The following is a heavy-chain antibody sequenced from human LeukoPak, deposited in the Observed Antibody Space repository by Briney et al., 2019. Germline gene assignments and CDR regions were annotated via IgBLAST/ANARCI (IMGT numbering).Heavy chain of an antibody. D-gene: IGHD3-22*01. Sequence: ASVKVSCKASGYTFTGYYMHWVRQAPGQGLEWMGRINPNSGGTNYAQKFQGRVTMTRDTSISTAYMELSRLRSDDTAVYCCARSYYYDSSGYSHPFDYWGQGTLVTVSS. CDR2: INPNSGGT. CDR3: ARSYYYDSSGYSHPFDY. CDR1: GYTFTGYY. J-gene: IGHJ4*02. V-gene: IGHV1-2*06.